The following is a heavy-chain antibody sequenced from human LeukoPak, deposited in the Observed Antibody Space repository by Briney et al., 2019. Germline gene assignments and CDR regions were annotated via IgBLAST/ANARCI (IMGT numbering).Heavy chain of an antibody. J-gene: IGHJ5*02. Sequence: SETLSLTCAVYGGSFSGYYWSWIRQPPGKGLEWIGEINHSGSTNYNPSLKSRVTISVDTSKNQFSLKLSSVPAADTAVYYCARGDIVVVPAAIRSGWFDPWGQGTLVTVSS. D-gene: IGHD2-2*01. CDR3: ARGDIVVVPAAIRSGWFDP. V-gene: IGHV4-34*01. CDR2: INHSGST. CDR1: GGSFSGYY.